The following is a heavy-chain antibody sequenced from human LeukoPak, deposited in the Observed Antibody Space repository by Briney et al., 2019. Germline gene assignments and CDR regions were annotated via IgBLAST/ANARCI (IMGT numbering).Heavy chain of an antibody. Sequence: ASVKVSCKASGYTFTGYYMHWVRQAPGQGLEWMGWINPNSGGTNYAQKFQGRVAMTRDTSISTAYMELSRLRSDDTAVYYCARVATSEDENYFDYWGQGTLVTVSS. CDR3: ARVATSEDENYFDY. J-gene: IGHJ4*02. CDR1: GYTFTGYY. D-gene: IGHD5-12*01. V-gene: IGHV1-2*02. CDR2: INPNSGGT.